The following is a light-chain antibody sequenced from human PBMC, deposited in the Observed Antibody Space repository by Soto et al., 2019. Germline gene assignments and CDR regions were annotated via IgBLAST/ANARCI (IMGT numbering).Light chain of an antibody. V-gene: IGKV1-13*02. J-gene: IGKJ5*01. Sequence: IQVTQSPSSLSASIGDTITISCRARQGIATGLAWYQQKPGAPPKLLIYDASNLERGIPSRFSGRGSGTHFILTFYYLQPEDFGTYYCQQFNSLFGQATLLE. CDR1: QGIATG. CDR2: DAS. CDR3: QQFNSL.